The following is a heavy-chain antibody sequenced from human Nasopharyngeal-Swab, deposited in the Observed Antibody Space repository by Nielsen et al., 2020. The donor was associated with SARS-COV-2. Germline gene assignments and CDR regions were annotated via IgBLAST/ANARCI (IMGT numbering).Heavy chain of an antibody. J-gene: IGHJ4*02. CDR3: ASTPLDSSGYYYAFHY. CDR2: ISYDGSNK. V-gene: IGHV3-30-3*01. CDR1: GFTFSRYT. Sequence: GGSLRLSCAASGFTFSRYTMHWVRQAPGKGLEWVAVISYDGSNKYYADSVKGRFTISRDISKNTLYLQMNSLRAEDTAVFYCASTPLDSSGYYYAFHYLVRGTLVTVSS. D-gene: IGHD3-22*01.